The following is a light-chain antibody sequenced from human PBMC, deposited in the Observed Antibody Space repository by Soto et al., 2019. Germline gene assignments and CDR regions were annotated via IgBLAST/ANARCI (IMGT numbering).Light chain of an antibody. J-gene: IGKJ1*01. Sequence: DIVMTQSPDSLSVSLGERATINCKSSQSVFSSSKNKNMLAWYQQKPGQAPKLLVYWVSIRESGVPERFSGSGSGTDFTLPISSLQAEDVAVYYCQKFYDVPWTFGQGTKVEIK. CDR3: QKFYDVPWT. CDR1: QSVFSSSKNKNM. V-gene: IGKV4-1*01. CDR2: WVS.